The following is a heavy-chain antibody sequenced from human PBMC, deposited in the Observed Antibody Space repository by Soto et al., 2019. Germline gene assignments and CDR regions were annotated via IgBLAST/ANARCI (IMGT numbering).Heavy chain of an antibody. V-gene: IGHV3-53*01. Sequence: GGSLRLSCAASGFTVSSNYMSWVRQAPGKGLEWVSVIYSGGITYYADSVKGRFTISRDNSKNTLYLQMNSLRAEDTAVYYCARVAGGYSSVSLGLPPRRFDYWGQGTLVTAPQ. J-gene: IGHJ4*02. CDR1: GFTVSSNY. CDR2: IYSGGIT. CDR3: ARVAGGYSSVSLGLPPRRFDY. D-gene: IGHD3-22*01.